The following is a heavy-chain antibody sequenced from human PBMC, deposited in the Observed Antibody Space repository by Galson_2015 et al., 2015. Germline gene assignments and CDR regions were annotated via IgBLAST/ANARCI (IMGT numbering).Heavy chain of an antibody. J-gene: IGHJ4*02. CDR3: AGGGSGTQYRVGFDY. Sequence: TLSLTCTVSGGSISSSHYYYWSWIRQHPGKGLEWIGYIYYTGSTYNNPSLESRVTISVDTSKNQFSLKLTSVTAADTAVYYCAGGGSGTQYRVGFDYWGQGTLVSVSS. CDR2: IYYTGST. V-gene: IGHV4-31*03. CDR1: GGSISSSHYYY. D-gene: IGHD3-10*01.